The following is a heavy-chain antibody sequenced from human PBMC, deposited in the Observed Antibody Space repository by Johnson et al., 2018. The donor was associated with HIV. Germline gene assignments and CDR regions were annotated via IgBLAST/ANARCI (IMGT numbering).Heavy chain of an antibody. V-gene: IGHV3-30*18. CDR2: IPYDGSNT. CDR3: AKDLPLVQGIIMGGGAFDI. CDR1: RFTFSRYG. J-gene: IGHJ3*02. D-gene: IGHD3-10*01. Sequence: QVRLVESGGGVVKPGRSLRLSCAASRFTFSRYGMHWVRQAPGKGLEWVAVIPYDGSNTYYADSVKGRFTISRDNSKNTVYLQMNSLRAEDTAVYYCAKDLPLVQGIIMGGGAFDIWGQGTMVTVSS.